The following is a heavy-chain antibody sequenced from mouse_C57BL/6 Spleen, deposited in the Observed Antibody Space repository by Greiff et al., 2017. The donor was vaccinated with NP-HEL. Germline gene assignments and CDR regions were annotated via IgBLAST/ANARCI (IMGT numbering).Heavy chain of an antibody. CDR1: GYAFSSSW. D-gene: IGHD2-5*01. V-gene: IGHV1-82*01. Sequence: VQLQQSGPELVKPGASVKISCKASGYAFSSSWMNWVKQRPGKGLEWIGRIYPGDGDTNYNGKFKGKATLTADKSSSTAYMQLSSLTSEDSAVYFCARWRSNSYFDYWGQGTTLTVSS. CDR2: IYPGDGDT. J-gene: IGHJ2*01. CDR3: ARWRSNSYFDY.